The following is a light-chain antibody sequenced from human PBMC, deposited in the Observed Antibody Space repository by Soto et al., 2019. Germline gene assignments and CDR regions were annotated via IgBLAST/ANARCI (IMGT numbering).Light chain of an antibody. J-gene: IGLJ2*01. CDR1: SSNIGNHY. CDR2: DND. Sequence: QSVLTQPPSVSAAPGQKVTISCSGISSNIGNHYVRWYQQFPGTAPKLLIYDNDKRPSGIPDRFSGSKSGTSATLGITGLQTGDEGDYYCGTWDSSLSAGVFGGGTKLTVL. V-gene: IGLV1-51*01. CDR3: GTWDSSLSAGV.